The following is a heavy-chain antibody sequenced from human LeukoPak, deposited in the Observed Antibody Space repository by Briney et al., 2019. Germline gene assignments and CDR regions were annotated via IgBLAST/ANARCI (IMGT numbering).Heavy chain of an antibody. D-gene: IGHD6-19*01. V-gene: IGHV5-51*01. J-gene: IGHJ4*02. CDR3: ARSGGSGWDEGFDY. CDR1: GYSSTSYW. CDR2: IYLSDSDA. Sequence: PGESLKISSKGSGYSSTSYWIAWVRQMPGKGLEWMGIIYLSDSDARYSPSFQGQVTMSAAKSISTAYLQWSNLKASDTAIYYCARSGGSGWDEGFDYWGQGTLVTVSS.